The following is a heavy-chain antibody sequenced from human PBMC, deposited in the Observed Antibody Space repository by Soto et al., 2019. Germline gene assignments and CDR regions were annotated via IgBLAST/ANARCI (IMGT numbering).Heavy chain of an antibody. CDR1: GGSISSYY. V-gene: IGHV4-59*01. D-gene: IGHD6-13*01. J-gene: IGHJ5*02. CDR3: ARALRSAAGYWFDP. Sequence: LSLTCTVSGGSISSYYWSWIRQPPGKGLEWIGYIYYSGSTNYNPSLKSRVTISVDTSKNQFSLKLSSVTAADTAVYYCARALRSAAGYWFDPWGQGTLVTVSS. CDR2: IYYSGST.